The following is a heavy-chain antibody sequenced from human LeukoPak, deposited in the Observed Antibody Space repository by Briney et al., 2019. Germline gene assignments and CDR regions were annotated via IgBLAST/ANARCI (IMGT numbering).Heavy chain of an antibody. CDR1: GFTVSSNY. D-gene: IGHD4-17*01. CDR3: ASTFYGDSPPY. V-gene: IGHV3-66*01. J-gene: IGHJ4*02. CDR2: IYSGGST. Sequence: GGSLRLSCAASGFTVSSNYMSWVRQAPGKGLEWVSVIYSGGSTYYADSVKGRFTISRDNSKNTLYLQMSSLRAEDTAVYYCASTFYGDSPPYWGQGTLVTVSS.